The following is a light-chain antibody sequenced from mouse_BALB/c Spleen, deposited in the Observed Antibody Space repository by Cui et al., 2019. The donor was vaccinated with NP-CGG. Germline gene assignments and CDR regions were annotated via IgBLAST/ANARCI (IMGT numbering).Light chain of an antibody. CDR3: ALWYSNHWV. J-gene: IGLJ1*01. V-gene: IGLV1*01. Sequence: VVTPQSALTTSPGGTVTLTCRSSTGAVTTSNYANWVQEKPDHLFTGLIGGTNNRAPGVPARFSGSLIGDKAALTITGAQTEDEAIYFCALWYSNHWVFGGGTKLTVL. CDR1: TGAVTTSNY. CDR2: GTN.